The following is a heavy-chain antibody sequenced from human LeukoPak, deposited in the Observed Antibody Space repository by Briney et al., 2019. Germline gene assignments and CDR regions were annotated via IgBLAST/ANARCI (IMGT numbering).Heavy chain of an antibody. CDR1: GFTFSSYW. Sequence: GGSLTLSCIASGFTFSSYWMSWVRQAPGKGLEWVANIKQDGSEKHYVDFLKGRFTISRDNAKNSLYLQTNGLRAEDTAVDYCARGSCTLTPCYIMAQFFQHWGQGTLVTVSS. CDR3: ARGSCTLTPCYIMAQFFQH. J-gene: IGHJ1*01. D-gene: IGHD2-8*01. V-gene: IGHV3-7*03. CDR2: IKQDGSEK.